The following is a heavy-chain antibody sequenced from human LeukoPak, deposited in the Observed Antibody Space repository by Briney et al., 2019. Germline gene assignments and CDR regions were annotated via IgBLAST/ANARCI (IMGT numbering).Heavy chain of an antibody. D-gene: IGHD4-11*01. CDR1: GGSISSGAYY. Sequence: SETLSLTCTVSGGSISSGAYYWSWIRQHPGKGLEWIGYIDYSGSTYYNPSLMSRVTLSGDTSKNQFSLKLSSVTAADTAVYYCARVSNAFKTALDYWGQGTLVTVSS. CDR3: ARVSNAFKTALDY. CDR2: IDYSGST. V-gene: IGHV4-31*03. J-gene: IGHJ4*02.